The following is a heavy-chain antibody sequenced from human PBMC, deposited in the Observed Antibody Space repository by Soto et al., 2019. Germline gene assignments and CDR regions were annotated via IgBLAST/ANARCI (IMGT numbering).Heavy chain of an antibody. CDR3: AREGFSYGPKGAVFDH. D-gene: IGHD5-18*01. CDR1: GFTFSTYW. Sequence: EVQLVESGGGLVQPGGSLRLSCEASGFTFSTYWMSWVRQAPGKGLEWVANIKEDGSDKYYVDSVKGRFTVSRDNAKNLLYLQPTSLRAEDTAVYYCAREGFSYGPKGAVFDHWGQGSVVTVSS. J-gene: IGHJ4*02. V-gene: IGHV3-7*03. CDR2: IKEDGSDK.